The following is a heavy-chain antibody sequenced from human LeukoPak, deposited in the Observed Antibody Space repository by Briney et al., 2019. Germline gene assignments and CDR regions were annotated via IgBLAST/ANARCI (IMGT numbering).Heavy chain of an antibody. CDR2: ISSNGGST. D-gene: IGHD6-13*01. CDR3: VKASAAAGIGDY. V-gene: IGHV3-64D*06. J-gene: IGHJ4*02. CDR1: GFTFSSYG. Sequence: GGSLRLSCAASGFTFSSYGMHWVRQAPGKGLEYVSAISSNGGSTYYADSVKGRFTISRDNSKNTLYLQMSSLRAEDTAVYYCVKASAAAGIGDYWGQGTLVTVSS.